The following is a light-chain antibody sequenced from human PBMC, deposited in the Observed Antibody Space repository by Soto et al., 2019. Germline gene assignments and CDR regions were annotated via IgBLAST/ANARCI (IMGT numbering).Light chain of an antibody. J-gene: IGLJ3*02. CDR2: DVS. CDR1: SSDVGGYNS. CDR3: SSYTSSSTR. V-gene: IGLV2-14*01. Sequence: QSVLTQPASVSGSPGQSITISCTGTSSDVGGYNSVSWYQQHPGKAPKLMIYDVSNLPSGVSNRFSGSKSGSTASLAISGLQAEEEADYYCSSYTSSSTRFGGGTKVTVL.